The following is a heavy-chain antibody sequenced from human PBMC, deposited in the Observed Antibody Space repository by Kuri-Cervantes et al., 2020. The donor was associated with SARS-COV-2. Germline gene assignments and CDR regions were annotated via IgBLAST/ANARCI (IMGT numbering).Heavy chain of an antibody. V-gene: IGHV3-23*03. D-gene: IGHD5-12*01. CDR2: IYSGGSST. Sequence: GESLKISCAASGFTFSSYAMSWVRQAPGKGLEWVSVIYSGGSSTYYADSVKGRFTISRDNSKNSLYLQMNSLRAEDTAVYYCARVDSGYALAYWGQGTLVTVSS. CDR1: GFTFSSYA. J-gene: IGHJ4*02. CDR3: ARVDSGYALAY.